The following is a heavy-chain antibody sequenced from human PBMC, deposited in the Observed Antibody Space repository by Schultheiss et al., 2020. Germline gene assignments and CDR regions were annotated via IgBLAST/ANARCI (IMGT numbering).Heavy chain of an antibody. Sequence: GGSLRLSCAASGFTFGDYTMIWFRQAPGKGLEWVGVIRSKAYGGTTEYAASVKGRFTISREDSKSIAYLQMNSLKTGDTAVYYCARLGSLAGIFDYWGQGTLVTVSS. CDR1: GFTFGDYT. V-gene: IGHV3-49*03. CDR3: ARLGSLAGIFDY. D-gene: IGHD3-10*01. CDR2: IRSKAYGGTT. J-gene: IGHJ4*02.